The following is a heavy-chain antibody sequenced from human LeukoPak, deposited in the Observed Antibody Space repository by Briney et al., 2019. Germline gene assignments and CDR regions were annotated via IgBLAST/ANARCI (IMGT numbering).Heavy chain of an antibody. CDR3: ARSVSADSSGYYPPYYYYYYMDV. V-gene: IGHV1-69*06. CDR1: GGTFSSYA. J-gene: IGHJ6*03. Sequence: SVKVSCKASGGTFSSYAISWVRQAPGQGLEWMGGIIPIFGTANYAQKFQGRVTITADKSTSTAYMELSSLRSEDTAVYYCARSVSADSSGYYPPYYYYYYMDVWGKGTTVTVSS. CDR2: IIPIFGTA. D-gene: IGHD3-22*01.